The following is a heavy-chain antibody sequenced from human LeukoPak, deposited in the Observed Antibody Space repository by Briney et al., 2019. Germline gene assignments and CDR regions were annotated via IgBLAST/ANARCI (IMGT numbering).Heavy chain of an antibody. V-gene: IGHV3-9*03. Sequence: LAGRSLRLSCTASGFTCYDYAMHWVRQAPGKGLEWVSGISWNSGSIVYADSVKGRFTIPRDNAKHSLSLQMKSVNAEHMALYYCAKEGKYYDDFEYWGQGKLVTVSS. D-gene: IGHD3-3*01. CDR3: AKEGKYYDDFEY. CDR1: GFTCYDYA. J-gene: IGHJ4*02. CDR2: ISWNSGSI.